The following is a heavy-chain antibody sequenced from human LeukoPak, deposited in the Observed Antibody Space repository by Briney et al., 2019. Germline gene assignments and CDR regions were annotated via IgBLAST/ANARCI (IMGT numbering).Heavy chain of an antibody. CDR2: ISAYNGNT. D-gene: IGHD3-22*01. Sequence: ASVKVSCKASGYTFTSYGISWVRQAPGQGLEWMGWISAYNGNTNYAQKLQGRVTMTTDTSTSTAYMELRSLRSDDTAVYYCASDARHYYDRNTFDFWGQGTLVTVSS. CDR3: ASDARHYYDRNTFDF. CDR1: GYTFTSYG. V-gene: IGHV1-18*01. J-gene: IGHJ4*02.